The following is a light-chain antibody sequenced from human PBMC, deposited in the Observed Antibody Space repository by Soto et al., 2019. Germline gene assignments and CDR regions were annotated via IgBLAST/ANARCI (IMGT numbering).Light chain of an antibody. J-gene: IGKJ5*01. CDR2: AAS. V-gene: IGKV1D-12*01. CDR3: QQANSLPLT. CDR1: QGISSW. Sequence: DIQMTQSPSSVSASVGDRVTITCRASQGISSWLAWYQQKPGKAPKLLIYAASSLQSGVQSRFRGSASGKDFALTISSPQPEDLATYYCQQANSLPLTFGQGTRLEIK.